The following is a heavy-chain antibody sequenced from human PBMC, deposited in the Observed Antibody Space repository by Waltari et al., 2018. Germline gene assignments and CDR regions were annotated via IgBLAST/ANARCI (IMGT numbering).Heavy chain of an antibody. CDR3: ARSPYFGRVYYYYGMDV. Sequence: QVQLVQSGAEVKKPGASVKVSCKASGYTFTGYYMHWVRQAPGQGLEWMGWINPISGGTNYAQKFQGWVTMTRDTSISTAYMELSRLRSDDTAVYYCARSPYFGRVYYYYGMDVWGQGTTVTVSS. CDR2: INPISGGT. D-gene: IGHD3-10*01. J-gene: IGHJ6*02. V-gene: IGHV1-2*04. CDR1: GYTFTGYY.